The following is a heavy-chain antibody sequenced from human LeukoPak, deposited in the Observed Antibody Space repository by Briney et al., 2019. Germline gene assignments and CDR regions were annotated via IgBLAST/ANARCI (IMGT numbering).Heavy chain of an antibody. Sequence: PGGSLRLSCAASGFTFSSYGMHWVRQAPGKGLEWMAFIRYDGSNKYYADSVKGRFTISRDNSKNTLYLQMNSLRAEDTAVYYCASSRGYQLLYGEDFDYWGQGTLVTVSS. CDR2: IRYDGSNK. J-gene: IGHJ4*02. D-gene: IGHD2-2*02. CDR1: GFTFSSYG. CDR3: ASSRGYQLLYGEDFDY. V-gene: IGHV3-30*02.